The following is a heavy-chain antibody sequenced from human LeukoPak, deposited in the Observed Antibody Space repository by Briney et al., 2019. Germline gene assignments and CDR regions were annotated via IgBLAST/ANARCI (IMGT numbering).Heavy chain of an antibody. D-gene: IGHD1-14*01. J-gene: IGHJ5*02. CDR2: VHPNGGNT. CDR3: ARGPRNDP. CDR1: GYPFTTWE. V-gene: IGHV1-8*01. Sequence: ASVKVSCKTSGYPFTTWEINWVRQAAGQGLEWMGWVHPNGGNTAYAQKFQGRVTMTRDTSISTAYMELSGLSSDDTAVYFCARGPRNDPWGQGTLVTVSS.